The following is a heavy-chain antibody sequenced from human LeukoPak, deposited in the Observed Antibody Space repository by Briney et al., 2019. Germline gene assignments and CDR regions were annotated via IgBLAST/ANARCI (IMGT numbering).Heavy chain of an antibody. V-gene: IGHV3-7*01. CDR2: IKQDGSQK. CDR1: GFTFNTYW. D-gene: IGHD5-18*01. J-gene: IGHJ6*04. CDR3: ARALIQLWPMDV. Sequence: GGSLRLSCTASGFTFNTYWMSWVRQAPGKGLEWVANIKQDGSQKYFVDSVRGRFTISRDNAKNSLYLQMNSLRAEDSAVYYCARALIQLWPMDVWGKGTTATVSS.